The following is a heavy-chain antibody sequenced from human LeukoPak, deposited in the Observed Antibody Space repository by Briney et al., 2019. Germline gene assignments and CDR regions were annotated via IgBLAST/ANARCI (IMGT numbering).Heavy chain of an antibody. V-gene: IGHV3-21*01. J-gene: IGHJ4*02. CDR3: ARTYYYDSSGYPDLDY. CDR2: ISSSSSYI. D-gene: IGHD3-22*01. CDR1: GFTFSSYS. Sequence: GGSLRLSCAASGFTFSSYSMNWVRQAPGKGLEWVSSISSSSSYIYYADSVKGRFTISRDNAKNSLYLQMNSLRAEDTAVYYCARTYYYDSSGYPDLDYWGQGTLVTVSS.